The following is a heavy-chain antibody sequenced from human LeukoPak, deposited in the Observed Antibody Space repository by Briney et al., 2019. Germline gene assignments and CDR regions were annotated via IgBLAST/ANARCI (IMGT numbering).Heavy chain of an antibody. CDR1: GFTFSSYE. J-gene: IGHJ6*03. CDR3: ARDRYDSSGYLLGGDYYMDV. Sequence: GGSLRLSCAASGFTFSSYEMNWVRQAPGKGLEWVSYISSSGSTIYYADSVKGRFTISRDNAKNSLYLQMNSLRAEDTAVYYCARDRYDSSGYLLGGDYYMDVWGKGTTVTISS. D-gene: IGHD3-22*01. V-gene: IGHV3-48*03. CDR2: ISSSGSTI.